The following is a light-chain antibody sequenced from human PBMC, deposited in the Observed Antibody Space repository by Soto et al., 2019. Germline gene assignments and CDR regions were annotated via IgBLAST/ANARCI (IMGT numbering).Light chain of an antibody. CDR2: KVS. V-gene: IGKV2-30*01. J-gene: IGKJ2*01. CDR1: QTLVYSDGNAY. CDR3: MQGTHWPPMT. Sequence: DVVMTQSPLSLSVTLGQPASISCKSSQTLVYSDGNAYLNWFHQRPGQSPRRLIYKVSRRDSGVTDRFSGSGSGTEFTLTISRVEAEDIGVYYCMQGTHWPPMTFGQGTKLEIK.